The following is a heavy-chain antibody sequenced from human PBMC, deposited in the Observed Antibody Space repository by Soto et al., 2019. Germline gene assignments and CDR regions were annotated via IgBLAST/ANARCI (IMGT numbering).Heavy chain of an antibody. V-gene: IGHV3-9*01. Sequence: EVQLVESGGGLVQPGRSLRLCCEASGFTFDEYAMHWVRQAPGMGLEWVSGISWNGGSVGYAESVKGRFTISRDNAKNSLYLQMSSIRTEDTALYYCAKEVDSSGYSGSDYWGQGALVTVSS. CDR3: AKEVDSSGYSGSDY. D-gene: IGHD3-22*01. CDR2: ISWNGGSV. J-gene: IGHJ4*02. CDR1: GFTFDEYA.